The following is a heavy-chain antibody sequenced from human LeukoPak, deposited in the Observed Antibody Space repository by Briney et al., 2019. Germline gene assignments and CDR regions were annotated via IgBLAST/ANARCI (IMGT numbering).Heavy chain of an antibody. CDR2: ISSSSSTI. V-gene: IGHV3-48*01. J-gene: IGHJ4*02. Sequence: GGSLRLSCAASGFTFSSYWMSWVRQAPGKGLEWVSYISSSSSTIYYADSVKGRFTISRDNAKNSLYLQMNSLRAEDTAVYYCARRGGEYSSGWRKKYALFGYWGQGTLVTVSS. CDR3: ARRGGEYSSGWRKKYALFGY. D-gene: IGHD6-19*01. CDR1: GFTFSSYW.